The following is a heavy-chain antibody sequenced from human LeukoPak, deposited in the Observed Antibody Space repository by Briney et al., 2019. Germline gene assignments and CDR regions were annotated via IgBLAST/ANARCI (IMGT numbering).Heavy chain of an antibody. D-gene: IGHD3-16*01. CDR3: ARLGVEDY. CDR1: GYTFTVYY. V-gene: IGHV1-2*02. CDR2: INPNSGGT. J-gene: IGHJ4*02. Sequence: ASVKVSCKASGYTFTVYYIHWVRQAPGQGLEWMGWINPNSGGTNYAQKFQDRVTMTRDTSISTVYMELSRLRSDDTAVYYCARLGVEDYWGQGTLLTVSS.